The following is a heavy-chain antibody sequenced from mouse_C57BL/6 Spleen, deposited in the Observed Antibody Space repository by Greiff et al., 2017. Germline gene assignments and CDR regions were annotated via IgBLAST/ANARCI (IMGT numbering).Heavy chain of an antibody. CDR2: ISYDGSN. D-gene: IGHD1-1*01. J-gene: IGHJ3*01. CDR3: ARGDYGSSYKVWFAY. CDR1: GYSITSGYY. Sequence: EVQLQESGPGLVKPSQSLSLTCSVTGYSITSGYYWNWIRQFPGNKLEWMGYISYDGSNNYNPSLKNRISITRDTSKNQFFLKLNSVTTEDTATYYCARGDYGSSYKVWFAYWGQGTLVTVSA. V-gene: IGHV3-6*01.